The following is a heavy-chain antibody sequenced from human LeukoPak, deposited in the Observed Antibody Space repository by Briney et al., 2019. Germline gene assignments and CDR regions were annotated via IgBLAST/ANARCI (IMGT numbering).Heavy chain of an antibody. D-gene: IGHD2-21*02. CDR3: ARRAISVNNFGDSH. CDR2: IYHSGST. CDR1: GDSISSNNW. J-gene: IGHJ4*02. V-gene: IGHV4-4*02. Sequence: SETLSLTCAVSGDSISSNNWWSWVRQPPGKGLEWIGEIYHSGSTNKNPSLKNRLSISVDKSKNQFSLRLSSVTAADTAIYFCARRAISVNNFGDSHWGQGTRVIVSS.